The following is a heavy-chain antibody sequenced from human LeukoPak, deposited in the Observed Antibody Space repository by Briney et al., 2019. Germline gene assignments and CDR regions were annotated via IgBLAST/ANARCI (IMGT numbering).Heavy chain of an antibody. D-gene: IGHD4-17*01. CDR3: ARTINYGEDAFDI. Sequence: ASVKVSCKASGYTFTSYAMHWVRQAPGQRLEWMGWISAYNGNTNYAQKLQGRVTMTTDTSTSTAYMELRSLRSDDTAVYYCARTINYGEDAFDIWGQGTMVTVSS. J-gene: IGHJ3*02. CDR1: GYTFTSYA. CDR2: ISAYNGNT. V-gene: IGHV1-18*01.